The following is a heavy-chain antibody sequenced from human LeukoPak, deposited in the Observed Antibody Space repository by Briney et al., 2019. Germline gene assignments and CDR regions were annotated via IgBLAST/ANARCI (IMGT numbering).Heavy chain of an antibody. V-gene: IGHV3-23*01. Sequence: GGSLRLSCAASGFTFSSYAMSWVRQAPGKGLEWVSAISGSGGSTYYADSVKGRFTISRDNSKNTLYLQMNSLRAEDTAVYYSAKSETSYYDSSGSRRYFDYWGQGTLVTVSS. CDR3: AKSETSYYDSSGSRRYFDY. CDR1: GFTFSSYA. D-gene: IGHD3-22*01. J-gene: IGHJ4*02. CDR2: ISGSGGST.